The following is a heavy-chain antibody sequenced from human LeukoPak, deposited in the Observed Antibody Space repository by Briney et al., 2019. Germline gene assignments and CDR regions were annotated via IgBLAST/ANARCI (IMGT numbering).Heavy chain of an antibody. CDR2: IIPIFGTA. V-gene: IGHV1-69*13. D-gene: IGHD1-26*01. J-gene: IGHJ4*02. CDR1: GGTFSSHA. CDR3: AIGGSYLDRDFDY. Sequence: ASVKVSCKASGGTFSSHAISWVRQAPGQGLEWMGGIIPIFGTANYAQKFQGRVTITADESTSTAYMELSSLRSEDTAVYYCAIGGSYLDRDFDYWGQGTLVTVSS.